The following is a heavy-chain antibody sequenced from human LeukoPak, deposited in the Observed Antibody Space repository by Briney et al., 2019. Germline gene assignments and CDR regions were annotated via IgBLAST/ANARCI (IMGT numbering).Heavy chain of an antibody. CDR1: GGSISSSSYY. CDR2: IYYSGST. CDR3: ARDCRSSSFSWFDP. D-gene: IGHD6-6*01. Sequence: SETLSLTCTVSGGSISSSSYYWGWIRQPPGKGLEWIGSIYYSGSTYYNPSLKSRVTISVDTSKNQFSLKLSSVTAADTAVYYCARDCRSSSFSWFDPWGQGTLVTVSS. V-gene: IGHV4-39*07. J-gene: IGHJ5*02.